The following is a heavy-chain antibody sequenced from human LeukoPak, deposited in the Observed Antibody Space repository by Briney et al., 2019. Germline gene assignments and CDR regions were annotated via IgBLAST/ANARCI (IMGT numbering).Heavy chain of an antibody. Sequence: GASVKLSCKASGGTFSSYAISWVRQAPGQGLEWMGGIIPIFGTANYAQKFQGRVTITTDESTSTAYMELSSLRSEDTAVYYCARDRGYSYGLDYWGQGTLVTVSS. V-gene: IGHV1-69*05. J-gene: IGHJ4*02. CDR3: ARDRGYSYGLDY. CDR1: GGTFSSYA. CDR2: IIPIFGTA. D-gene: IGHD5-18*01.